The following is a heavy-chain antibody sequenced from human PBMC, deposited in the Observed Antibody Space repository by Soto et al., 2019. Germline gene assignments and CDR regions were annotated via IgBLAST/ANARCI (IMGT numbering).Heavy chain of an antibody. CDR1: GFTFSSYA. Sequence: PGGSLRLSCAASGFTFSSYAMHWVRQAPGKGLEWVAVISYDGSIKYYADSMKGRFSISRDNSKNTLYIQMNSLRAEDAAVYYCARTMAVAGPYSFDSWGQGTLVTVSS. CDR3: ARTMAVAGPYSFDS. D-gene: IGHD6-19*01. J-gene: IGHJ4*02. V-gene: IGHV3-30-3*01. CDR2: ISYDGSIK.